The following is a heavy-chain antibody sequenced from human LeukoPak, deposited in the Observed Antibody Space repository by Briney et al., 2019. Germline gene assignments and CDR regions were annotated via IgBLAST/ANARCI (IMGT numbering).Heavy chain of an antibody. CDR1: GFTFSSYA. CDR2: ISYDGSNK. V-gene: IGHV3-30-3*01. J-gene: IGHJ4*02. D-gene: IGHD3-3*01. Sequence: GGSLRLSCAASGFTFSSYAMHWVRQAPGKGLEWVAVISYDGSNKYYADSVKGRFTISRDNSKNTLYLQMNSLGAEDTAVYYCARDGDSFTIPYYFDYWGQGTLVTVSS. CDR3: ARDGDSFTIPYYFDY.